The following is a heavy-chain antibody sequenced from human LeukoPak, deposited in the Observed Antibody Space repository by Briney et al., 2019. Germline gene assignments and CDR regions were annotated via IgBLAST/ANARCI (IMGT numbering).Heavy chain of an antibody. CDR2: ISWNSGSI. V-gene: IGHV3-9*01. J-gene: IGHJ4*02. Sequence: PGGSLRLSCAASGFTFDDYAMHWVRQAPGKGLEWVSGISWNSGSIGYADSVKGRFTISRDNAKNSLYLQMNSLRAEDTAVYYCARDRAYYYGSGSNLDYWGQGTLVTVSS. D-gene: IGHD3-10*01. CDR3: ARDRAYYYGSGSNLDY. CDR1: GFTFDDYA.